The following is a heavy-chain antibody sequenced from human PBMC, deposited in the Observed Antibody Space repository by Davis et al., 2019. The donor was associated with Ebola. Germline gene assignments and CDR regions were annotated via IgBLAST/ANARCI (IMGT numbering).Heavy chain of an antibody. J-gene: IGHJ6*02. CDR3: ARDITVTPRGYMYFYAMDV. Sequence: GGFLRLSCAASGFTFSSYAMHWVRQAPGKGLEWVAVISYDGYNTYYADSVQGRFTVFRDNSKNTLSLQMNSLTSEDTAVYYCARDITVTPRGYMYFYAMDVWGQGATVTVSS. CDR1: GFTFSSYA. V-gene: IGHV3-30-3*01. CDR2: ISYDGYNT. D-gene: IGHD4-11*01.